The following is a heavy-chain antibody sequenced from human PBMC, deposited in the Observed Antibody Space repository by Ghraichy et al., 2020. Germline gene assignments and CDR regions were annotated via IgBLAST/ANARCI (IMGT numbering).Heavy chain of an antibody. V-gene: IGHV4-59*08. D-gene: IGHD6-13*01. CDR3: ARHAAIGAAGLFDP. CDR1: GGSISSYY. CDR2: IYYSGST. Sequence: SETLSLTCTVSGGSISSYYWSWIRQPPGKGLEWIGYIYYSGSTNYNPSLKSRVTISVDTSKNQFSLKLSSVTAADTAVYYCARHAAIGAAGLFDPWGQGTLVTVSS. J-gene: IGHJ5*02.